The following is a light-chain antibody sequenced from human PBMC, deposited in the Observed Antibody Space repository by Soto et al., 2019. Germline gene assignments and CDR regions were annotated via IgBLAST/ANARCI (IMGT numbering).Light chain of an antibody. V-gene: IGKV3-11*01. CDR3: QQRSNWPRT. CDR1: QSVSGY. CDR2: DAS. J-gene: IGKJ1*01. Sequence: EIVLTQSPATLSLSPRERATLSCRASQSVSGYLAWYQQKPGQAPRLLIYDASNRATGIPARFSGSGSGTDFTLTISILEPEDFAVYYCQQRSNWPRTFGQGTKVDIK.